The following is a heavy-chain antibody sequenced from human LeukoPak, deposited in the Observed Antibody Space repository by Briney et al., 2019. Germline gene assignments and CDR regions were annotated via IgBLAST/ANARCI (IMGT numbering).Heavy chain of an antibody. CDR3: ARVEYSSSSGAFDI. V-gene: IGHV4-59*01. D-gene: IGHD6-6*01. CDR1: GGSISSYY. Sequence: SETLSLTCTVSGGSISSYYWSWIRQPPGKGLEWIGYIYYSGSTNYNPSLKSRVTISVDTSKNQFSLKLSSVTAADTAVHYCARVEYSSSSGAFDIWGQGTMVTVSS. J-gene: IGHJ3*02. CDR2: IYYSGST.